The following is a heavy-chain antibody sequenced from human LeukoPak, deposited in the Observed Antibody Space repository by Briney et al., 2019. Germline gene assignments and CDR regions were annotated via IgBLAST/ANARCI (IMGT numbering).Heavy chain of an antibody. CDR2: IWYDGSNK. J-gene: IGHJ4*02. D-gene: IGHD6-19*01. CDR3: ARVPLYSSGWNYFEY. Sequence: GSLRLSCAASGFTFSSYAMHWVRQAPGKGLEWVAVIWYDGSNKYYADSVKGRFTISRDNSKNTLYLQMNSLRAEDTAVYYCARVPLYSSGWNYFEYWGQGTLVTVSS. CDR1: GFTFSSYA. V-gene: IGHV3-33*08.